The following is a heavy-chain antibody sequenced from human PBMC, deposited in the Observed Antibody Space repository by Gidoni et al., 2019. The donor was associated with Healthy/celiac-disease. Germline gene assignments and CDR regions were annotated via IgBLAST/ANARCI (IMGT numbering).Heavy chain of an antibody. V-gene: IGHV4-38-2*02. CDR2: IYHSGST. CDR3: ASGMVRGVPRKDAFDI. D-gene: IGHD3-10*01. CDR1: GYSISSGYY. J-gene: IGHJ3*02. Sequence: QVQLQESGPGLVKPSETLSLTCTVSGYSISSGYYWGWIRQPPGKGLEWIGSIYHSGSTYYNPSLKSRVTISVDTSKNQFSLKLSSVTAADTAVYYCASGMVRGVPRKDAFDIWGQGTMVTVSS.